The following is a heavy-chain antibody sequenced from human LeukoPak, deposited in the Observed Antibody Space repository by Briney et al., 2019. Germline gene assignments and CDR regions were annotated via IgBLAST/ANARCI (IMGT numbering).Heavy chain of an antibody. CDR1: GYTFTSYG. CDR3: ARALYGDYVGVFDY. CDR2: ISAYNGNT. Sequence: ASVKVSCKASGYTFTSYGISWVRQAPGQGLEWTGWISAYNGNTNYAQKLQGRVTMTTDTSTSTAYMELRSLRSDDTAVYYCARALYGDYVGVFDYWGQGTLVTVSS. D-gene: IGHD4-17*01. V-gene: IGHV1-18*04. J-gene: IGHJ4*02.